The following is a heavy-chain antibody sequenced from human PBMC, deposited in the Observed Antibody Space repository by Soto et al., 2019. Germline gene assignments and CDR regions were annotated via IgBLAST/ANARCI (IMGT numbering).Heavy chain of an antibody. Sequence: GGSLRLSCAASGFTFDDYAMHWVRQAPGKGLEWVSGISWNSGSIGYADSVKGRFTISRDNAKNSLYLQMNSLRAEDTALYYCAKDQSISGDAFDIWGQGTRVTVSS. CDR1: GFTFDDYA. V-gene: IGHV3-9*01. J-gene: IGHJ3*02. CDR3: AKDQSISGDAFDI. CDR2: ISWNSGSI.